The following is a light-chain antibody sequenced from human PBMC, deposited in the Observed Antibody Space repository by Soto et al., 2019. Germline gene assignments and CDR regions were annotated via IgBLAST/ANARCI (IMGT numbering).Light chain of an antibody. CDR3: QQSYSTPGT. CDR1: QSITSY. V-gene: IGKV1-39*01. J-gene: IGKJ1*01. CDR2: GAS. Sequence: DIQMTQSPSSLSASVGDRVTITCRASQSITSYLNWYQQKPGKAPKLLIYGASSLQSGVPSRFSGSGSGTDFTLTISSLQPEEFATYYCQQSYSTPGTFGQGTKVEIK.